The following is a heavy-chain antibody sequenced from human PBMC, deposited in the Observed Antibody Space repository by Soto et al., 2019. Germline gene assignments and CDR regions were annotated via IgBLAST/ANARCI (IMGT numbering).Heavy chain of an antibody. Sequence: SETLSLTCAVYGGSFSGYYWSWIRQPPGKGLEWIGEINHSGSTNYNPSLKSRVTISVDTSKNQFSLKLSSVTAADTAVYYCARGLGYCSSTSCYNDYWGQGTLVTVSS. J-gene: IGHJ4*02. D-gene: IGHD2-2*02. CDR3: ARGLGYCSSTSCYNDY. V-gene: IGHV4-34*01. CDR2: INHSGST. CDR1: GGSFSGYY.